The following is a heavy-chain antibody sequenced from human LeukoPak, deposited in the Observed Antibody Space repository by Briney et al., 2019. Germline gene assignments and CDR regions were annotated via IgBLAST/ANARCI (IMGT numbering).Heavy chain of an antibody. J-gene: IGHJ4*02. Sequence: SETLSLTCTVSGGSISSGGYYWSWIRQPPGKGLEWIGYIYYSGSTNYNPSLKSRVTISVDTSKNQFSLKLSSVTAADTAVYYCARQTSGGYDFDYWGQGTLVTVSS. V-gene: IGHV4-61*08. D-gene: IGHD6-25*01. CDR3: ARQTSGGYDFDY. CDR1: GGSISSGGYY. CDR2: IYYSGST.